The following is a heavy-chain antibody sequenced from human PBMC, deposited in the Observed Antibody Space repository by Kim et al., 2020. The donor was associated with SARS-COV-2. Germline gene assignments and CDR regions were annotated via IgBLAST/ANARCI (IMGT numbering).Heavy chain of an antibody. CDR1: GGTFSSYA. V-gene: IGHV1-69*13. CDR3: ARDPELQPYYYDSSGYYYGTFDY. D-gene: IGHD3-22*01. CDR2: IIPIFGTA. Sequence: SVKVSCKASGGTFSSYAISWVRQAPGQGLEWMGGIIPIFGTANYAQKFQGRVTITADESTSTAYMELSSLRSEDTAVYYCARDPELQPYYYDSSGYYYGTFDYWGQGTLVTVSS. J-gene: IGHJ4*02.